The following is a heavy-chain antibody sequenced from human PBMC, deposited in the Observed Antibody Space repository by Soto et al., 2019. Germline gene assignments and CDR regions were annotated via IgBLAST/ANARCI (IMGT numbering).Heavy chain of an antibody. V-gene: IGHV3-72*01. CDR1: GITFSDHD. J-gene: IGHJ4*02. D-gene: IGHD3-10*01. Sequence: EVQLVESGGGLVQPGGSLRLSCAISGITFSDHDIDWVRQAAGKGLEWLGRSRTRAENYATDYAASVKGRFTFSRDDSKSSLYRQMRSLKTGDAAMYYCVLWVRGIINYWGQGTLVTVSS. CDR3: VLWVRGIINY. CDR2: SRTRAENYAT.